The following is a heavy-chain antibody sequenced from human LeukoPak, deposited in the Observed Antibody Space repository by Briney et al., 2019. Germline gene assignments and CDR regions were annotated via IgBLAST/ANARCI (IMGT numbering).Heavy chain of an antibody. J-gene: IGHJ5*02. V-gene: IGHV4-4*07. CDR2: IYTSGST. CDR1: GGSISSYY. D-gene: IGHD3-22*01. Sequence: SETLSLTCTVSGGSISSYYWSWIRQPAGKGLEWIGRIYTSGSTNYNPSLKSRVTMSVDTSKNQFSLKLSSVTAADTAVYYCARVGGYYYDSSGPRWFDPWGQGTLVTVSS. CDR3: ARVGGYYYDSSGPRWFDP.